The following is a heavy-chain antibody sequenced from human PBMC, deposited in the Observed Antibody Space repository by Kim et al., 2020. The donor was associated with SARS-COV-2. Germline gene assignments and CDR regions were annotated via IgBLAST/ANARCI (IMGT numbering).Heavy chain of an antibody. V-gene: IGHV4-59*01. CDR2: IYYSGST. CDR1: GGSISSYY. CDR3: ARAGGSGSYYLFDY. J-gene: IGHJ4*02. D-gene: IGHD3-10*01. Sequence: SETLSLTCTVSGGSISSYYWSWIRQPPGKGLEWIGDIYYSGSTNYNPSLKSGATISVDTSKNQFSLELGSVAAADTVVYYCARAGGSGSYYLFDYWGQGTLVSVSS.